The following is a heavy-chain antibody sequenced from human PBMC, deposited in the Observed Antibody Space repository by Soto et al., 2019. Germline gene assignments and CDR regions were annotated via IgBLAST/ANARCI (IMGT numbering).Heavy chain of an antibody. CDR3: VRRIGSSYGPFDY. V-gene: IGHV3-64D*06. CDR2: ISSNGGST. D-gene: IGHD5-18*01. Sequence: GGSLRLSCSASGFTFSSYAMHWVRQAPGKGLEYVSAISSNGGSTYYADSVKGRFTISRDNSKNTLYLQMSSPRAEDTAVYYCVRRIGSSYGPFDYWGQGTLVTVSS. CDR1: GFTFSSYA. J-gene: IGHJ4*02.